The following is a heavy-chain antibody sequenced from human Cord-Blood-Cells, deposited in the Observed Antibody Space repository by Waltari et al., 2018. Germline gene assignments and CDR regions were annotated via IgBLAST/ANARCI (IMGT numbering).Heavy chain of an antibody. CDR3: ARGSIVVVPAAIRQAFDI. CDR2: NNHSGST. D-gene: IGHD2-2*01. Sequence: QVQLQQWGAGLLKPSEPLSLTCAVYGGSFSGYYWSWIRQPPGKGLEWIGENNHSGSTNYTPPLKSRFTISVDKSKNQFSRTRSSVTDAETAVYDCARGSIVVVPAAIRQAFDIWGQWTMVTVSS. J-gene: IGHJ3*02. CDR1: GGSFSGYY. V-gene: IGHV4-34*01.